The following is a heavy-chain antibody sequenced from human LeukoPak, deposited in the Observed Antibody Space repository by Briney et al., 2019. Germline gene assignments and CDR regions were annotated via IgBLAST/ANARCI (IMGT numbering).Heavy chain of an antibody. CDR3: ARHPAYDSSGYYSDY. D-gene: IGHD3-22*01. CDR2: IDPSDSYT. Sequence: GESLKISCKGSGYSFTSYWISWVRQMPGKGLEWMGRIDPSDSYTNYSPSFQGHVTISADKSISTAYLQWSSLKASDTAMYYCARHPAYDSSGYYSDYWGQGTLVTVSS. J-gene: IGHJ4*02. CDR1: GYSFTSYW. V-gene: IGHV5-10-1*01.